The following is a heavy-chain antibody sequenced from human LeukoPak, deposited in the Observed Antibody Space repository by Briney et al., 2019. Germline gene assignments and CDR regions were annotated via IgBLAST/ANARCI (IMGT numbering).Heavy chain of an antibody. CDR2: INPDSGVT. D-gene: IGHD3-3*01. CDR1: GYTFTDYY. V-gene: IGHV1-2*06. J-gene: IGHJ6*03. CDR3: ARDRYYDFWSGYYNLDYYYYYMDV. Sequence: ASVKVSCKASGYTFTDYYMHWVRQAPGQGLEWMGRINPDSGVTNYAQKLQGRVTMTTDTSTSTAYMELRSLRSDDTAVYYCARDRYYDFWSGYYNLDYYYYYMDVWGKGTTVTVSS.